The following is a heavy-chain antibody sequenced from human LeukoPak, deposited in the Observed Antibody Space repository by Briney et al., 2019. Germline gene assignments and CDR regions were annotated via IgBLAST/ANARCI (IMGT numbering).Heavy chain of an antibody. V-gene: IGHV3-74*01. J-gene: IGHJ3*02. CDR1: GFTFSSYW. D-gene: IGHD4-17*01. Sequence: GGSLRLSCAASGFTFSSYWMHWVRQAPGKGLVWVSRINSDGSSTSYADSVKGRFTISRDNAKNTLYLQMNSLRAEDTAVYYCARPWGYDYGDYVYAFDIWGQGTMVTVSS. CDR2: INSDGSST. CDR3: ARPWGYDYGDYVYAFDI.